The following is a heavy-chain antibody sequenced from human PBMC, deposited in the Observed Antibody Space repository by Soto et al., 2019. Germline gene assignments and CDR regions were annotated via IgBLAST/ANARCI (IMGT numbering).Heavy chain of an antibody. CDR1: GGSISNYY. Sequence: QVQLQESGPGLVKPSETLSLTCTVSGGSISNYYWSWVRQSPGKGLEWIGYISYIGTTNYNPSLKSRVTISLDTSKNQSSLKLRSVTAADTAVYYCVRGGGGYGNGTIDYWGQGTLVTVSS. J-gene: IGHJ4*02. V-gene: IGHV4-59*01. CDR3: VRGGGGYGNGTIDY. D-gene: IGHD5-18*01. CDR2: ISYIGTT.